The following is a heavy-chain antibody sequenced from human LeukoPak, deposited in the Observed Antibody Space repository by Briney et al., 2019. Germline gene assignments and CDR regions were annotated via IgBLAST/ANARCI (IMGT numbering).Heavy chain of an antibody. CDR3: ARDYSSSWLRFFDY. V-gene: IGHV3-33*01. J-gene: IGHJ4*02. Sequence: PGGSLRLSCAASGFAFSSYGMHWVRQAPGMGLEWVAVMWFDGSNIYYADSVKGRFTISRDNSKNTLYLQMNSLRAEDTAVYYCARDYSSSWLRFFDYWGQGTLVTVSS. CDR1: GFAFSSYG. CDR2: MWFDGSNI. D-gene: IGHD6-6*01.